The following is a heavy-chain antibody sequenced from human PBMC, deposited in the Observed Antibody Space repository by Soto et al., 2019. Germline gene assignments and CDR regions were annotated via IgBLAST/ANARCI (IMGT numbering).Heavy chain of an antibody. D-gene: IGHD6-13*01. CDR2: INHSGST. Sequence: SETLSLTCAVYGGSFSGYYWSWIRQPPGKGLEWIGEINHSGSTNYNPSLKSRVTISVDTSKNQFSLKLSSVTAVDTAVYYCARAGPPEQQPRRGDYYYMDVWGKGTTVTVSS. CDR3: ARAGPPEQQPRRGDYYYMDV. V-gene: IGHV4-34*01. J-gene: IGHJ6*03. CDR1: GGSFSGYY.